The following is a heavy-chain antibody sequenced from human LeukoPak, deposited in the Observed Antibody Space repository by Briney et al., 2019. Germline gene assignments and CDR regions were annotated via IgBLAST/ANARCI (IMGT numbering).Heavy chain of an antibody. D-gene: IGHD4-17*01. Sequence: ASVKVSCKASRYTFTGYYMHWVRQAPGQRLEWMGRINPNSGGTNYAQKFQGRVTMTRDTSISTAYMELSRLRSDDTAVYYCAREANYCDYTHFDYWGQGTLVTVSS. CDR2: INPNSGGT. V-gene: IGHV1-2*06. J-gene: IGHJ4*02. CDR3: AREANYCDYTHFDY. CDR1: RYTFTGYY.